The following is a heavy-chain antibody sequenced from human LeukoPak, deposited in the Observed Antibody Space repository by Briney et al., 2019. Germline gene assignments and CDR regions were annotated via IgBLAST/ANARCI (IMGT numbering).Heavy chain of an antibody. J-gene: IGHJ5*02. CDR3: AIRLGYCSSTSCPNWFDP. D-gene: IGHD2-2*01. CDR1: GGTFSSYA. Sequence: GASVKVSCKASGGTFSSYAISWVRQAPGQGLEWMGGIIPIFGTANYAQKFQGRVTITADESTSTAYMELSSLRSEDTAVYYCAIRLGYCSSTSCPNWFDPWGQGTLVTVSS. CDR2: IIPIFGTA. V-gene: IGHV1-69*13.